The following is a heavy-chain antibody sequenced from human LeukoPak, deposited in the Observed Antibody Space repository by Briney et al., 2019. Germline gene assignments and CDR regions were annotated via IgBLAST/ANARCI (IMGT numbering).Heavy chain of an antibody. Sequence: SETLSLTCTVSGGSISSSSYYWGWIRQPPGKGLEWIGSIYYSGSTYYNPSLKSRVTISVDTYKNQFSLKLSSVTAADTSVYYCASLIIVGATSDAFDIWGQGTMVTVSS. V-gene: IGHV4-39*01. CDR1: GGSISSSSYY. J-gene: IGHJ3*02. CDR2: IYYSGST. CDR3: ASLIIVGATSDAFDI. D-gene: IGHD1-26*01.